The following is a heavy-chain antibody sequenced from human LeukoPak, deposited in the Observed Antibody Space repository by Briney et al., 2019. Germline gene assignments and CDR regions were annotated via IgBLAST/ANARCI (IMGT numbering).Heavy chain of an antibody. J-gene: IGHJ3*02. CDR1: GGSISSYY. CDR2: IYYSGST. Sequence: PSETLSLTCTVSGGSISSYYWSWIRQPPGKGLEWIGYIYYSGSTNYNPSLKSRVTISVDTSKNQFSLKLSSVTAADTAVYYCAGIPSMISGGAFDIWGQGTMVTVSS. V-gene: IGHV4-59*12. D-gene: IGHD3-22*01. CDR3: AGIPSMISGGAFDI.